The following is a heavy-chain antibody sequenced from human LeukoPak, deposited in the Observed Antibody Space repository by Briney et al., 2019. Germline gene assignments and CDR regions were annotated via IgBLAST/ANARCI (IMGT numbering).Heavy chain of an antibody. CDR3: ARGPYIAAAGTSWFDP. CDR1: GGSFSGYY. D-gene: IGHD6-13*01. J-gene: IGHJ5*02. V-gene: IGHV4-34*01. Sequence: SETLSLTCAVYGGSFSGYYWSWIRQPPGKGLEWIGEINHSGSTNYNPSLKSRATISVDTPKNQFSLKLSSVTAADTAVYYCARGPYIAAAGTSWFDPWGQGTLVTVSS. CDR2: INHSGST.